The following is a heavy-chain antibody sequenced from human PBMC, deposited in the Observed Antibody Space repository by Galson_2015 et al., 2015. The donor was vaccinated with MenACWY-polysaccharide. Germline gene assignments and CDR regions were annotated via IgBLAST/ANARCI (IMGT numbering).Heavy chain of an antibody. CDR2: MNPNSGNT. V-gene: IGHV1-8*01. Sequence: SVKVSCKASGYTFTTYDINWVRQATGQGLEWMGWMNPNSGNTGYAQKFQGRVTMTRNTSISTAYMELRTDADTAVYYCARAPTASGGHCSRTTCFGWFDTWGQGSLVTVSS. CDR3: ARAPTASGGHCSRTTCFGWFDT. CDR1: GYTFTTYD. D-gene: IGHD2-2*01. J-gene: IGHJ5*02.